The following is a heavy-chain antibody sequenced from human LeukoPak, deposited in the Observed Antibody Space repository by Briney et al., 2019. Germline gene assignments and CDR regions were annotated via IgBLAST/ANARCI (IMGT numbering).Heavy chain of an antibody. CDR2: KKQDGSKK. Sequence: GWSLRFSCAAAGFTFNSYSMSWVRHAPGKGLEMVSNKKQDGSKKYYVDSVKGRFTISRDNAKNSLYLQMNSLRAEDTAIYYCTRVGYIDEGIDYWGQGTLVTVSS. CDR3: TRVGYIDEGIDY. CDR1: GFTFNSYS. J-gene: IGHJ4*02. V-gene: IGHV3-7*04. D-gene: IGHD5-24*01.